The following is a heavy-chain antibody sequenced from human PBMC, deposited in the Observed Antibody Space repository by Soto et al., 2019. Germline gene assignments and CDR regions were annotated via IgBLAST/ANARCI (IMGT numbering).Heavy chain of an antibody. CDR2: IGTAGDT. J-gene: IGHJ4*02. CDR1: GFTFSSYD. Sequence: PGGSLRLSCAASGFTFSSYDMHWVRQATGKGLEWVSAIGTAGDTYYPGSVKGRFTISRENAKNSLYLQMNSLRAGDTAVYYCARGGTIAAAKYYFDYWGQGTLVTVSS. D-gene: IGHD6-13*01. V-gene: IGHV3-13*04. CDR3: ARGGTIAAAKYYFDY.